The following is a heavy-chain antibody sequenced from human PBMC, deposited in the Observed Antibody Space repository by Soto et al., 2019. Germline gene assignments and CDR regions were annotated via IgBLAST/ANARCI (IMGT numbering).Heavy chain of an antibody. CDR1: GDSVSSNSAA. CDR2: TYYRSKWYN. J-gene: IGHJ6*02. V-gene: IGHV6-1*01. Sequence: PSQTLSLTCAISGDSVSSNSAAWNWIRQSPSRGLEWLGRTYYRSKWYNDYAVSVKSRITINPDTSKNQFSLQLNSVTPEDTAVYYCARADRAALTAPYYYYAMDVWGQGTTVTVSS. D-gene: IGHD6-6*01. CDR3: ARADRAALTAPYYYYAMDV.